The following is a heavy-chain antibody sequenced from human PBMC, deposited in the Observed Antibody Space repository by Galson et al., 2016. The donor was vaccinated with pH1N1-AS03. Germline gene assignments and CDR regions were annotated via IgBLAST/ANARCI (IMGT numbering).Heavy chain of an antibody. CDR2: FDPEDGEA. J-gene: IGHJ6*02. Sequence: SVKVSCKVSGYTLTELSMHWVRQGPGKGLEWMGGFDPEDGEAIYAQKFQGRVTLTVDTSTDTAYMEVSRLKSEDTAVYYCATGLSVAGTPYEYYGVDVWGQGTTVTVS. D-gene: IGHD6-19*01. V-gene: IGHV1-24*01. CDR1: GYTLTELS. CDR3: ATGLSVAGTPYEYYGVDV.